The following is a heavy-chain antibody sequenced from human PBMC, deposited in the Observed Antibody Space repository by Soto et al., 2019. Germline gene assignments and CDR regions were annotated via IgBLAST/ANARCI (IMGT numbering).Heavy chain of an antibody. D-gene: IGHD1-1*01. V-gene: IGHV3-48*02. J-gene: IGHJ4*02. CDR3: ARAVLREPGGFDY. CDR1: GFTFSSYS. CDR2: ISSSSSTI. Sequence: GGSLRLSCAASGFTFSSYSMNWVRQAPGKGLEWVSYISSSSSTIYYADSVKGRLTISRDNAKNSLYLQMNSLRDEDTAVYYCARAVLREPGGFDYWGQGTLVTVSS.